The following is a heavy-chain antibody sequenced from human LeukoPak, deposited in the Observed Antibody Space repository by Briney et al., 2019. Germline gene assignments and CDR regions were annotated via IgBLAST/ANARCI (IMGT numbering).Heavy chain of an antibody. CDR1: GFTFSSYG. CDR2: ISYDGSNK. V-gene: IGHV3-30*18. J-gene: IGHJ4*02. Sequence: GGSLRLSCAASGFTFSSYGMHWVRQAPGKGLEWVAVISYDGSNKYYADSVKGRFTISRDNSKNTLYLQMNSLRAEDTAAYYCANLTPESGDSSGYYTQPFGYWGQGTLVTVSS. CDR3: ANLTPESGDSSGYYTQPFGY. D-gene: IGHD3-22*01.